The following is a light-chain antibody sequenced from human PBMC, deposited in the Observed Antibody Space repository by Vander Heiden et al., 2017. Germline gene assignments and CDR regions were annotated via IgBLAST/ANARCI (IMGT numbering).Light chain of an antibody. CDR3: TSYTTSNTLV. CDR2: DVS. CDR1: SSDVGAYNF. J-gene: IGLJ2*01. Sequence: QSALTQPASVSGSPGPSLTISCAGSSSDVGAYNFVSWYQQHPGKAPKLMIYDVSNRPSGVSSRFSGSKSGNTASLTISGLQAEDEADYYCTSYTTSNTLVFGGGTELTVL. V-gene: IGLV2-14*03.